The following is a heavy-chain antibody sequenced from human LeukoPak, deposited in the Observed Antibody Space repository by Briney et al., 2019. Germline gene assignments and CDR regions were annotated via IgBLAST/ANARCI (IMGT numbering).Heavy chain of an antibody. D-gene: IGHD2-2*01. V-gene: IGHV4-59*01. CDR1: GGSISSYY. J-gene: IGHJ4*02. CDR3: ARGSQGVWPATDLDY. Sequence: SETLSLTCTVSGGSISSYYWSWIRQPPGKGLEWIGYIYYSGSTNYNPSLKSRVTISVDTSKNQFSLKLSSVTAADTAVYYCARGSQGVWPATDLDYWGQGTLVTVSS. CDR2: IYYSGST.